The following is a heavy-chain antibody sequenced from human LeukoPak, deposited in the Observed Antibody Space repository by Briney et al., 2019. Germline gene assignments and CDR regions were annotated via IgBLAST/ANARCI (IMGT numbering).Heavy chain of an antibody. CDR3: AKEGYTSGWSNHYFDY. D-gene: IGHD6-19*01. J-gene: IGHJ4*02. CDR2: ISFDGTTK. CDR1: GFTVSTSV. V-gene: IGHV3-30*18. Sequence: GGSLRLSCAASGFTVSTSVMHWVRQAPGKGLDWAAIISFDGTTKYYADSVKGRFTISRDNSKNTLFLQMNSLRAEDTAVFYCAKEGYTSGWSNHYFDYWGQGTLVTVSS.